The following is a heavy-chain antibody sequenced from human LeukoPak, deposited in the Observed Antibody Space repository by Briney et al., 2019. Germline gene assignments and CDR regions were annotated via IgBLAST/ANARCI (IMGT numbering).Heavy chain of an antibody. CDR1: GYTFTSYA. J-gene: IGHJ4*02. Sequence: GASVKVSCKASGYTFTSYAMHWVRQAPGQRLEWMGWINAGNGNTKYSQKFQGRVTITRDTSASTAYMELSSLRSEDTAVYYCASMATLYYFDYWGQGTLVTVSS. D-gene: IGHD5-24*01. CDR2: INAGNGNT. V-gene: IGHV1-3*01. CDR3: ASMATLYYFDY.